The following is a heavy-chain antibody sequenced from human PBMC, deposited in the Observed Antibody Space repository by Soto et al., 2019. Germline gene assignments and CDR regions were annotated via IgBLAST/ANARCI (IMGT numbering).Heavy chain of an antibody. V-gene: IGHV3-33*01. CDR3: ARGDITIFGVVIGSQFDP. Sequence: GGSLRLSCAASGFTFSSYGMHWVRQAPGKGLEWVAVIWYDGSNKYYADSVKGRFTISRDNSKNTLYLQMNSLRAEDTAVYYCARGDITIFGVVIGSQFDPWGQGTLVTVSS. J-gene: IGHJ5*02. CDR2: IWYDGSNK. CDR1: GFTFSSYG. D-gene: IGHD3-3*01.